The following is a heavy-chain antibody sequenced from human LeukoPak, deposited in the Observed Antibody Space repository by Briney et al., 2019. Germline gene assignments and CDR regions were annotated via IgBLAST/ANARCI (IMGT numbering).Heavy chain of an antibody. V-gene: IGHV1-18*01. Sequence: ASVTVSCTASGYTFTSYGISWVRQAPGQGLEWMGWISAYNGNTNYAQKLQGRVTMTTDTSTSTAYMELRSLRSDDTAVYYCARVRDGGSSGYYYGFGDYWGQGTQVTVSS. J-gene: IGHJ4*02. CDR1: GYTFTSYG. D-gene: IGHD3-22*01. CDR3: ARVRDGGSSGYYYGFGDY. CDR2: ISAYNGNT.